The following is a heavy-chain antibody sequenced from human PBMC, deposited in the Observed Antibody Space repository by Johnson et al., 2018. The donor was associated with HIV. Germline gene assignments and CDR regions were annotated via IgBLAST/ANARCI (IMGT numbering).Heavy chain of an antibody. CDR2: IRSKAYGGTT. J-gene: IGHJ3*02. CDR1: GFNFGDYA. V-gene: IGHV3-49*04. CDR3: AREGGWFREFGGFDI. Sequence: VQLVESGGGLVQPGRSLRLSCTAPGFNFGDYAMTWVRQAPGKGLEWVGFIRSKAYGGTTEYAASVKGRFTISRDDSKRIAYLQMNSLRAEDTALYYCAREGGWFREFGGFDIWGQGTMVTVSS. D-gene: IGHD3-10*01.